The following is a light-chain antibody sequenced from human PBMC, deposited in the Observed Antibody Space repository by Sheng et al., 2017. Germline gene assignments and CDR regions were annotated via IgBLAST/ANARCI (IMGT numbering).Light chain of an antibody. V-gene: IGKV1-39*01. CDR2: GVS. CDR3: QQSFTSPYT. J-gene: IGKJ2*01. CDR1: QDISSS. Sequence: DIQMTQSPSSLSASVGDRVSIPCRASQDISSSLAWYQQKPGKAPKLLFFGVSTLQTGVPLRFSGSGSGTDFTLTISSLQPEDFATYSCQQSFTSPYTFGQGTQLEIK.